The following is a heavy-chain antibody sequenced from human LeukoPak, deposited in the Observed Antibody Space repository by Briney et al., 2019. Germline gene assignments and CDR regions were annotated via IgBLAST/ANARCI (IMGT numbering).Heavy chain of an antibody. Sequence: ASVKVSCKASGYTFTSYDINWVRQATGQGLEWMGWMNPNSGNTGYAQKFQGRVTMTRNTSISTAYMELSSLRSEDTAVYSCARVRTRRYSSSWYWFDPWGQGTLVTVSS. CDR3: ARVRTRRYSSSWYWFDP. V-gene: IGHV1-8*01. CDR1: GYTFTSYD. CDR2: MNPNSGNT. D-gene: IGHD6-13*01. J-gene: IGHJ5*02.